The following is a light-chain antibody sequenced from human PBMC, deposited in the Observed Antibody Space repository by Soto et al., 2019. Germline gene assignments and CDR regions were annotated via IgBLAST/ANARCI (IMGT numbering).Light chain of an antibody. V-gene: IGLV2-8*01. Sequence: QSALTQPPSASGSPGQSVTISCTGTSNDVGAYNYVSCYQQHPGKAPKVMIYEVNKRPSGVPDRFSGSKSGNTASLTVSGLQAEDEADYYCSSFAVSKSFVFGTGTKLTVL. CDR2: EVN. J-gene: IGLJ1*01. CDR1: SNDVGAYNY. CDR3: SSFAVSKSFV.